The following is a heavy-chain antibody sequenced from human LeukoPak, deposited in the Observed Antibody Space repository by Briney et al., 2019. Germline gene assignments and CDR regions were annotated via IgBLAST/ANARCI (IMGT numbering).Heavy chain of an antibody. V-gene: IGHV4-39*01. CDR2: IYYSGAT. J-gene: IGHJ4*02. CDR3: ARREATSRWSTFDY. Sequence: SETLSLTCIVSGGSISGSTYYWGWIRQPPGKGLEWIANIYYSGATYYNPSLRSRVTISVDTSKNQFSLKLSSVTAADTAVYYCARREATSRWSTFDYWGQGTLVTVSS. CDR1: GGSISGSTYY. D-gene: IGHD2-2*01.